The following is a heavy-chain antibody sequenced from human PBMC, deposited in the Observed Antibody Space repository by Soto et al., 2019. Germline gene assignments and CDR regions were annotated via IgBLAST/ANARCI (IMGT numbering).Heavy chain of an antibody. J-gene: IGHJ5*02. CDR3: AKALFPSPILAQDEGWFDP. D-gene: IGHD2-21*01. Sequence: GGSLRLSCAASGFTFSRYVMTWVRQAPGKGLEWVSVISGSGGSTYYADSVKGRFTIFRDNSKNTLYLQMNSLRAEDTAVYYWAKALFPSPILAQDEGWFDPWGQGTLVTVSS. V-gene: IGHV3-23*01. CDR1: GFTFSRYV. CDR2: ISGSGGST.